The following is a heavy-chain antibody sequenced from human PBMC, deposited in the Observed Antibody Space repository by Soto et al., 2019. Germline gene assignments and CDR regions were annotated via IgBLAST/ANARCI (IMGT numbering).Heavy chain of an antibody. J-gene: IGHJ4*02. D-gene: IGHD3-22*01. CDR1: GGSISSYY. CDR2: IYYSGST. CDR3: ARLGGYYQAFDR. V-gene: IGHV4-59*08. Sequence: QVQLQESGPGLVKPSETLSLTCTVSGGSISSYYGGWFRQPPGKGLEWIGYIYYSGSTTYHPSLKSIVTVSVDTSKNQVSLSLTSVTAADTAVYYCARLGGYYQAFDRWGQGSLFTVSS.